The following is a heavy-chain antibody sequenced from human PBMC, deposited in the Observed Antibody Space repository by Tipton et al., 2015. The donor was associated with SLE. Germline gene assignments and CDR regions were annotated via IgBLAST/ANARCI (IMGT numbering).Heavy chain of an antibody. J-gene: IGHJ4*02. CDR2: ISDSG. V-gene: IGHV4-59*08. CDR3: ARGGYSNGFYHSDFDY. D-gene: IGHD5-12*01. Sequence: TLSLTCTVSDDSISGYYWSWIRQPPGKGLEWIGYISDSGTTMSIDTSNKQFSLKLSSVTAADTAVYFCARGGYSNGFYHSDFDYWGQGALVTVSS. CDR1: DDSISGYY.